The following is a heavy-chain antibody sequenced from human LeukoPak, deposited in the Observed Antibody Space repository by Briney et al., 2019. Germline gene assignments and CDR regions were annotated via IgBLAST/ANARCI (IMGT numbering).Heavy chain of an antibody. CDR2: IYSGDRT. CDR3: ARVLRGYDGYMDV. D-gene: IGHD5-12*01. Sequence: PGGSLRLSCAASGFTVSSNYMSWVRQAPGKGLEWVSGIYSGDRTYYADSVKGRFTISRDKSKNTLYLQMNNLRAEDTAVYYCARVLRGYDGYMDVRGKGTTVTVSS. V-gene: IGHV3-53*01. J-gene: IGHJ6*03. CDR1: GFTVSSNY.